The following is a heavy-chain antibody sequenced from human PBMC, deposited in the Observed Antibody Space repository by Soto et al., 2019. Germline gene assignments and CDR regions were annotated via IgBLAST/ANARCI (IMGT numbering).Heavy chain of an antibody. CDR1: GGSISSYY. Sequence: SETLSLTCTVSGGSISSYYWSWIRQPPGKGLEWIGYIYYSGSTNYNPSLKSRVTISADTSKNQFSLKLSSVTAADTAVYHCARDKITGLFDYWGQGTLVTVSS. CDR3: ARDKITGLFDY. J-gene: IGHJ4*02. CDR2: IYYSGST. V-gene: IGHV4-59*12. D-gene: IGHD2-8*02.